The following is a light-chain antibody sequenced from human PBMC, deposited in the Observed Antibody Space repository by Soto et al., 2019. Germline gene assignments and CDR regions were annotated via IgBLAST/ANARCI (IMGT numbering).Light chain of an antibody. CDR2: GTS. Sequence: EVVMTQSPATLSLSPGERATLSCRASQSVTSNFAWYQQKPGQAPRLLIYGTSTRATGIPARFSGSGSGTEFTLTISSLQSEDFAVYYCLQYDNWLTFGGGTKVEIK. CDR1: QSVTSN. J-gene: IGKJ4*01. CDR3: LQYDNWLT. V-gene: IGKV3-15*01.